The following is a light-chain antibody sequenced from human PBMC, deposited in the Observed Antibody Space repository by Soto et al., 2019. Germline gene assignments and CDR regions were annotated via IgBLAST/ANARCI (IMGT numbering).Light chain of an antibody. Sequence: EIVLTQSPGTLSLSPGERATLSCRASQSVSNNYLAWYQQKPGQAPRLLIYGASNRATGIPDRLSGSGSGTDFTLTISRLEPEDLAVYYCQQYGSSGTFGKGTKVDIK. J-gene: IGKJ1*01. V-gene: IGKV3-20*01. CDR2: GAS. CDR1: QSVSNNY. CDR3: QQYGSSGT.